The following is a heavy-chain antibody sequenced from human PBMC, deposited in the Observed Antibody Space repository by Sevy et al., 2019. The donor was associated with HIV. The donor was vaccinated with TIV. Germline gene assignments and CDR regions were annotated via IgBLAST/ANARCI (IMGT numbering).Heavy chain of an antibody. D-gene: IGHD6-6*01. V-gene: IGHV3-23*01. CDR1: GFTFSSYG. Sequence: ESLKISCAASGFTFSSYGMSWVRQAPGKGLEWVSVISDIGNTYYADSVKGRFTMSRDNSKNTLYLQMNSLRAEDTAVYYCAKCLAALPGYYYGVDVWGQGTTVTVSS. CDR3: AKCLAALPGYYYGVDV. CDR2: ISDIGNT. J-gene: IGHJ6*02.